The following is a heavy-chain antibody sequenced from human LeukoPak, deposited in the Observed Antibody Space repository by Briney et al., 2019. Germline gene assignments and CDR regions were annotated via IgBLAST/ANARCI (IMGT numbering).Heavy chain of an antibody. CDR2: ISAYNGNT. V-gene: IGHV1-18*01. J-gene: IGHJ6*02. D-gene: IGHD2/OR15-2a*01. CDR1: GYTFTSYG. CDR3: ARDRRWRRDSMPAYSYYGMEV. Sequence: ASLKVSCTASGYTFTSYGNNWVRHAPRQGHEWMGWISAYNGNTIYAQKLQGRVAMTTDTSTRTVYMELRSLRSDDTTVYYCARDRRWRRDSMPAYSYYGMEVWGQGTTVTVS.